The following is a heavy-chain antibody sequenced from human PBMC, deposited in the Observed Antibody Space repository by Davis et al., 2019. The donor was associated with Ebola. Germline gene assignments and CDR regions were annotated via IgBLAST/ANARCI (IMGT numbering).Heavy chain of an antibody. CDR1: GYTFNIYY. J-gene: IGHJ4*02. D-gene: IGHD6-13*01. CDR2: INPSGGTT. Sequence: AALVKVSCKASGYTFNIYYMYWVRQAPGQGLEWMGIINPSGGTTSYAQKFQGRVTMTRDTSTSTVYMELISLRSEDTAVYYCASPGIAAGAPRYWGQGTLVTVSS. CDR3: ASPGIAAGAPRY. V-gene: IGHV1-46*02.